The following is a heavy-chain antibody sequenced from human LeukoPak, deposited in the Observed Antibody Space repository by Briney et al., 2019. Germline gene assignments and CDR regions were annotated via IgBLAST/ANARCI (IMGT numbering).Heavy chain of an antibody. CDR2: ISSSGSNT. J-gene: IGHJ4*02. D-gene: IGHD3-16*01. V-gene: IGHV3-23*01. CDR1: GFTFSSYT. Sequence: GGSLRLSCAASGFTFSSYTMYWVRQAPGKGLEWVSGISSSGSNTYYADSVKGRFTISRDNSKNTLYLQMNSLRAEDTAVYYCAKDLGYDYVWGEGNFYDYWGQGTQVTVSS. CDR3: AKDLGYDYVWGEGNFYDY.